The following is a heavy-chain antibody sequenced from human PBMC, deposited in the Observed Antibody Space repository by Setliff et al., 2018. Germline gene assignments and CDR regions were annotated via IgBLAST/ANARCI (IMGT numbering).Heavy chain of an antibody. D-gene: IGHD5-12*01. CDR1: GFSLTTSGVG. CDR3: VHRVGLGARDYDNSCFDP. Sequence: GSGPTLVNPTQTLTLTCSFSGFSLTTSGVGVGWIRQPPGKALEWLALIYWDDDKRYSPSLKSRLTITKDTSKNQVVLTMTNMDPVDTATYYCVHRVGLGARDYDNSCFDPWGQGTLVTVSS. CDR2: IYWDDDK. V-gene: IGHV2-5*02. J-gene: IGHJ5*02.